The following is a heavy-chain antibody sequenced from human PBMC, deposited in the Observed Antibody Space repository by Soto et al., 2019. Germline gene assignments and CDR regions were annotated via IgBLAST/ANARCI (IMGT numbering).Heavy chain of an antibody. CDR1: GGSISSAAYY. D-gene: IGHD2-2*01. CDR2: VSHSGST. J-gene: IGHJ6*03. V-gene: IGHV4-31*03. Sequence: PSETLSLTCTVSGGSISSAAYYWSWIRQHPGKGLEWIGYVSHSGSTYYNPSLKSRVIISVDTSKNQFSLSLTSVTAADTAVYYCARGSRQGRYCSSTSCPRGRPYYYYYYMDVWGKGTTVTVSS. CDR3: ARGSRQGRYCSSTSCPRGRPYYYYYYMDV.